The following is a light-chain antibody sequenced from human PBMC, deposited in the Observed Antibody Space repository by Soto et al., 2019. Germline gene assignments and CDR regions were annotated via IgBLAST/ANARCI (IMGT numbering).Light chain of an antibody. J-gene: IGLJ1*01. CDR2: XXX. V-gene: IGLV2-14*01. CDR1: SSDVGGYNY. CDR3: SSYTSSSTYV. Sequence: QSALTQPASVSGSPGQSITISCTGTSSDVGGYNYVSWYQQHPGKAPTLIXYXXXXRPSGVXNRFYGSKYGNTASLTISGLQAEDEADYYCSSYTSSSTYVIGTGTKVTVL.